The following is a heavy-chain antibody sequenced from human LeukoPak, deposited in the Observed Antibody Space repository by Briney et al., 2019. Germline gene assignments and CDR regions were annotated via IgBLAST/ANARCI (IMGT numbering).Heavy chain of an antibody. CDR2: ISYDGSNK. D-gene: IGHD3-22*01. Sequence: GGSLRLSCAASGFTFSSYAMHWVRQAPGKGLEWVAVISYDGSNKYYADSVKGRFTISRDNSKNTLYLQMNSLRAEDTAVYYCAKDRPADSSGYPPTAVDYWGQGTLVTVSS. V-gene: IGHV3-30*04. CDR3: AKDRPADSSGYPPTAVDY. J-gene: IGHJ4*02. CDR1: GFTFSSYA.